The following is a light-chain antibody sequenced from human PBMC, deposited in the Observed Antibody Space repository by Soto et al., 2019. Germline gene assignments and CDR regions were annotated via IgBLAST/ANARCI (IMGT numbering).Light chain of an antibody. CDR2: FAS. CDR3: HQDNGWTRR. CDR1: QSVSSN. J-gene: IGKJ1*01. V-gene: IGKV3-15*01. Sequence: EIALNQTPSSLWGSGRDIVTLSCRPSQSVSSNLAWYQQKPGQAPRLLIFFASTRAGGVPARFSGGGSGTEFTLTITCLQSEDFAVYYCHQDNGWTRRLGQGTKVDIK.